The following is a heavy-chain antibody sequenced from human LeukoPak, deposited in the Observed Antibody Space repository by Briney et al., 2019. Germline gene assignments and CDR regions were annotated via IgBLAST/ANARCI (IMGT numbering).Heavy chain of an antibody. J-gene: IGHJ6*02. D-gene: IGHD5-12*01. Sequence: SETLSLTCTVSGVSISRGGYYWSWIRQHPGKGLEWIGYIYYSGSTYYNPSLKSRVTISVDTSKNQFTLKLSSVTAADTAVYCCARGDTSGYSGSYGMDVWGQGTTATVSS. V-gene: IGHV4-31*03. CDR1: GVSISRGGYY. CDR2: IYYSGST. CDR3: ARGDTSGYSGSYGMDV.